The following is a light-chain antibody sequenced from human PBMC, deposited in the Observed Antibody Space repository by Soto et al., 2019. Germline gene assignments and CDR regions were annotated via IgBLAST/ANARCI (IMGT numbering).Light chain of an antibody. Sequence: EIVLTQSPATLSVSPGERVTLSCRASQSVSDNLAWYQQKPGQAPRLLIYGASIRATDIPARFSGSGSGTEFTLTISRLEPEDFAVYYCQQYDSSWTFGQGTKVDIK. CDR1: QSVSDN. V-gene: IGKV3D-15*01. J-gene: IGKJ1*01. CDR3: QQYDSSWT. CDR2: GAS.